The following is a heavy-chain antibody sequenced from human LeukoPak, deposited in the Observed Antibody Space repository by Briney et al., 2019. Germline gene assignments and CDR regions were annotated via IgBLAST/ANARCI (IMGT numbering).Heavy chain of an antibody. CDR1: GFTFSSYA. V-gene: IGHV3-23*01. Sequence: GGSLRLSCAASGFTFSSYAMSWVRQAPGKGLEWVSAISGGGSTNYAGSVKGRFTISRDNSKNTLYLQMNSLRAEDTAVYYCAKDGYYDSSAYYYVRYFDLWGRGTLVTVSS. CDR2: ISGGGST. J-gene: IGHJ2*01. CDR3: AKDGYYDSSAYYYVRYFDL. D-gene: IGHD3-22*01.